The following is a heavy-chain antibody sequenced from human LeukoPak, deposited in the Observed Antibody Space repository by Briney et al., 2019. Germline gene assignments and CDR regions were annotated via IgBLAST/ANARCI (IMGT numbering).Heavy chain of an antibody. Sequence: GASVKVSCKASGYIFTDYYMHWVRQAPGQELGWMGRINPNSGNTGYAQKFQGRVTMTRNTSISTAYMELSSLRSEDTAVYYCASGYSSLPTRYWGQGTLVTVSS. D-gene: IGHD6-13*01. CDR3: ASGYSSLPTRY. CDR1: GYIFTDYY. J-gene: IGHJ4*02. CDR2: INPNSGNT. V-gene: IGHV1/OR15-1*04.